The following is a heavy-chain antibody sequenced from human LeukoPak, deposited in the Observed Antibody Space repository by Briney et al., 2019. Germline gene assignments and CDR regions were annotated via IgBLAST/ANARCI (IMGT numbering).Heavy chain of an antibody. J-gene: IGHJ5*02. CDR3: ARDLGYSSERNWFDP. D-gene: IGHD5-18*01. V-gene: IGHV4-30-2*01. CDR2: VYHSGST. Sequence: SETLSLTCTVSGGSISSRGYYWSWIRQPPGKGLEWIGYVYHSGSTYYNPSLKSRVTISVDTSKNQFSLKLSSVTAADTAVYYCARDLGYSSERNWFDPWGQGTLVTVSS. CDR1: GGSISSRGYY.